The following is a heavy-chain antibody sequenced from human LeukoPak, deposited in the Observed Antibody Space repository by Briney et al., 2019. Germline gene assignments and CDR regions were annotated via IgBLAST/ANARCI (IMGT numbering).Heavy chain of an antibody. Sequence: SETLSLTCTVSGGSISSHYWSWIRQPPGKGLEWIGYIYYSGSTNYNPSLKSRVTISVDTSKNQFSLKLSSVTAADTAVYYCARRYWDGSSWYHYYYYMDVWGKGTTATVSS. CDR2: IYYSGST. V-gene: IGHV4-59*11. D-gene: IGHD6-13*01. CDR3: ARRYWDGSSWYHYYYYMDV. CDR1: GGSISSHY. J-gene: IGHJ6*03.